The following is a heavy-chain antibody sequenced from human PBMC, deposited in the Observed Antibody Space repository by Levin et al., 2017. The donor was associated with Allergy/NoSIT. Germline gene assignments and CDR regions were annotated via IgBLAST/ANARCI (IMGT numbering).Heavy chain of an antibody. CDR1: GFTFSSSG. CDR3: ANTAAAASALNYYGMDV. J-gene: IGHJ6*02. V-gene: IGHV3-30*18. Sequence: LSLTCAASGFTFSSSGMHWVRQAPGKGLEWVAVISYDGSNKYYADSVKGRFTISRDNSKNTLYLQMNSLRAEDTAVYYCANTAAAASALNYYGMDVWGQGTTVTVSS. CDR2: ISYDGSNK. D-gene: IGHD6-13*01.